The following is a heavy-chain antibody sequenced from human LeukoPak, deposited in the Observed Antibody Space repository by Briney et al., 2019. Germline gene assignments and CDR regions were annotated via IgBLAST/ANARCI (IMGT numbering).Heavy chain of an antibody. D-gene: IGHD3-10*01. J-gene: IGHJ5*02. V-gene: IGHV4-59*01. CDR2: IYYSGST. CDR1: GGSISSYY. Sequence: PSETLSLTCTVSGGSISSYYWSWIRQPPGKGLEWIGYIYYSGSTNYNPSLKSRVTISVDTSKSQFSLKLSSVTAADTAVYYCARVWPDYYGSGSYSGAWFDPWGQGTLVTVSS. CDR3: ARVWPDYYGSGSYSGAWFDP.